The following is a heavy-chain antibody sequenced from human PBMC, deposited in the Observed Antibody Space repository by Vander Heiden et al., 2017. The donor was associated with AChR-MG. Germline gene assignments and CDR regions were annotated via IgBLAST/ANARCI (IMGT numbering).Heavy chain of an antibody. CDR3: ARISNNRSDP. J-gene: IGHJ5*02. V-gene: IGHV3-7*01. CDR1: RKDW. CDR2: IKPDGTQT. Sequence: ELQLVASGGGLVQPGGSQVHYCAARRKDWMTWIRQTPGKGLEWFGNIKPDGTQTSYADSVQGRFTSSRDTVQNTVFLQMNNLRVEDTAVYYCARISNNRSDPWGQGTLVTVSS.